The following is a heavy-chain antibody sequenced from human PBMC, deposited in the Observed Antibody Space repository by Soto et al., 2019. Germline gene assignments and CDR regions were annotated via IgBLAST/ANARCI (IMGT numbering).Heavy chain of an antibody. CDR3: AKELDSSWYVSRYYYYGMDV. CDR1: GFTFSSYG. V-gene: IGHV3-30*18. D-gene: IGHD6-13*01. Sequence: GGSLRLSCAASGFTFSSYGMHWVRQAPGKGLEWVAVISYDGSNKYYADSVKGRFTISRDNSKNTLYLQMNSLRAEDTAVYYCAKELDSSWYVSRYYYYGMDVWGQGTTVTVS. J-gene: IGHJ6*02. CDR2: ISYDGSNK.